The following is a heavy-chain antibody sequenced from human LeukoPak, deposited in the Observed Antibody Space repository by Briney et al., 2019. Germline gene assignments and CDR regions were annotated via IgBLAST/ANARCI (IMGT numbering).Heavy chain of an antibody. CDR1: GGSISSSSYY. CDR3: ARESGGGMAFDY. Sequence: SETLSLTCTVSGGSISSSSYYWGWIRQPPGKGLEWIGSIYYSGSTYYNPSLKSRVTISVDTSKNQFSLKLSSVTAADTAVYYCARESGGGMAFDYWGQGTLVTVSS. J-gene: IGHJ4*02. CDR2: IYYSGST. D-gene: IGHD3-16*01. V-gene: IGHV4-39*07.